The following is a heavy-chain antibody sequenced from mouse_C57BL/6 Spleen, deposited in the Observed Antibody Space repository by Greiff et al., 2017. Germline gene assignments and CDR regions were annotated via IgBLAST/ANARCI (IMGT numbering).Heavy chain of an antibody. CDR3: TTPYYGSSSWFAY. J-gene: IGHJ3*01. Sequence: VQLQQSGAELVRPGASVKLSCTASGFNIKDYYMHWVKQRPEQGLEWIGRIDPEDGDTEYAPKFQGKATMTADTSSNTAYLQLSSLTSEDTAVYYCTTPYYGSSSWFAYWGQGTLVTVSA. CDR2: IDPEDGDT. CDR1: GFNIKDYY. D-gene: IGHD1-1*01. V-gene: IGHV14-1*01.